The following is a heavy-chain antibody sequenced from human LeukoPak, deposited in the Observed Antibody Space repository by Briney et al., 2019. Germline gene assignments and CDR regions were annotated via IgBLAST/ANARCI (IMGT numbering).Heavy chain of an antibody. CDR1: GYTLTELS. Sequence: ASVKVSCKVSGYTLTELSMHWVRQAPGKGLEWMGGFDPKDGETIYAQKFQGRVTMTEDTSTDTAYMELSRLRSDDTAVYYCATQDYYDSSGSPFDYWGQGTLVTVSS. J-gene: IGHJ4*02. CDR2: FDPKDGET. V-gene: IGHV1-24*01. CDR3: ATQDYYDSSGSPFDY. D-gene: IGHD3-22*01.